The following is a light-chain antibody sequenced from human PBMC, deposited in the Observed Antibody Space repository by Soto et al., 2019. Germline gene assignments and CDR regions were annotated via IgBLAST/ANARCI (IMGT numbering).Light chain of an antibody. J-gene: IGKJ4*01. Sequence: EIVLTQSPATLSLSPVERATLSCRASQSVSGYLAWFQQKPGQAPSLLIYDASNRATGIPARFSGSGSGTDFTLTISSLEPEDFAIYYCQQRSKWPLTFGGGTKVDIK. V-gene: IGKV3-11*01. CDR1: QSVSGY. CDR2: DAS. CDR3: QQRSKWPLT.